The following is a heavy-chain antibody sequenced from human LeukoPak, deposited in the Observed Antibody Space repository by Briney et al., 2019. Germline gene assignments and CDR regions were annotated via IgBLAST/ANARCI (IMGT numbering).Heavy chain of an antibody. CDR3: ARATRNGYDY. Sequence: GGSLRLSCAASGFTFSSYAMHWVRQAPGKGLEWVGVISYDGSNKYYADSVKGRFTISRDNSKNTLYLQMNSLRAEDTAVYYCARATRNGYDYWGQGTLVTVSS. CDR1: GFTFSSYA. CDR2: ISYDGSNK. V-gene: IGHV3-30*01. J-gene: IGHJ4*02. D-gene: IGHD5-24*01.